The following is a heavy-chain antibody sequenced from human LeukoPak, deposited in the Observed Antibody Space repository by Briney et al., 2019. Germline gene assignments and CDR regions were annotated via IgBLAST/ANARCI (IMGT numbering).Heavy chain of an antibody. Sequence: GASVTVSCKASGYSFSAHYIHWVRQAPGQGLEWMGSINPRGDSTSYAHRFQDRVTMTRDTSTSTVYMDLRSLRSEDTAVYYCARDREATREDYFGFWGQGNLVTVSS. V-gene: IGHV1-46*01. CDR3: ARDREATREDYFGF. CDR2: INPRGDST. CDR1: GYSFSAHY. J-gene: IGHJ4*02. D-gene: IGHD5-12*01.